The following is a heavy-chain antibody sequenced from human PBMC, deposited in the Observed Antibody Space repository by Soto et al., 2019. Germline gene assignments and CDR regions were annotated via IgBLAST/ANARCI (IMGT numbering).Heavy chain of an antibody. Sequence: QVQLVESGGGVVQPGRSLRLSCAASGFTFSNYGMHWVRQAPGKGLEWVAVISYHGRDKYYADSVKGRFTISRDNSKNTLYLEMNSLRAQDTAAYYRAKDHLMTAVTTVGYWGQGTLVTVSS. J-gene: IGHJ4*02. CDR3: AKDHLMTAVTTVGY. CDR1: GFTFSNYG. CDR2: ISYHGRDK. D-gene: IGHD4-17*01. V-gene: IGHV3-30*18.